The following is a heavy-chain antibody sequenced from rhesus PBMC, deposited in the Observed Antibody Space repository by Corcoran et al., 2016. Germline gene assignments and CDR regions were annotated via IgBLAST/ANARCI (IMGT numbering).Heavy chain of an antibody. Sequence: QVQLQESGPGLVKPSETLSVTCAVSGGSISSSYWSWIRQAPGKGLEWIGYIYGSGSSTHSNPSLKSRVTLSVDTSKNQLSLKLSSVTAADTAVYYCASEPGIEYCTTTYCSSGYFEVWGQGALVTVSS. CDR3: ASEPGIEYCTTTYCSSGYFEV. CDR2: IYGSGSST. CDR1: GGSISSSY. D-gene: IGHD2-15*01. J-gene: IGHJ1*01. V-gene: IGHV4-169*02.